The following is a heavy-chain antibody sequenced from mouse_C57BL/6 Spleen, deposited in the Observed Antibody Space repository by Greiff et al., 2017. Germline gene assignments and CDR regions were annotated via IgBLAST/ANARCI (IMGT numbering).Heavy chain of an antibody. D-gene: IGHD1-1*01. CDR2: IYPRDGST. J-gene: IGHJ4*01. Sequence: VMLVESDAELVKPGASVKISCKVSGYTFTDHTIHWMKQRPEQGLEWIGYIYPRDGSTKYNEKFKGKATLTADKSSSTAYMQLNILTSEDSAVYFGARGKAYYYGSGAMDYWGQGTSVTVSS. V-gene: IGHV1-78*01. CDR3: ARGKAYYYGSGAMDY. CDR1: GYTFTDHT.